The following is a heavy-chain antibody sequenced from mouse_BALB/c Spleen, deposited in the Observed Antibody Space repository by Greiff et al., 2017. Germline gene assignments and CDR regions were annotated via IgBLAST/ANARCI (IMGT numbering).Heavy chain of an antibody. CDR3: ARDLYDYVGRYYAMDY. D-gene: IGHD2-4*01. V-gene: IGHV2-6-7*01. J-gene: IGHJ4*01. CDR1: GFSLTGYG. CDR2: IWGDGST. Sequence: VQLQESGPGLVAPSQSLSITCTVSGFSLTGYGVNWVRQPPGKGLEWLGMIWGDGSTDYNSALKSRLSISKDNSKSQVFLKMNSLQTDDTARYYCARDLYDYVGRYYAMDYWGQGTSVTVSS.